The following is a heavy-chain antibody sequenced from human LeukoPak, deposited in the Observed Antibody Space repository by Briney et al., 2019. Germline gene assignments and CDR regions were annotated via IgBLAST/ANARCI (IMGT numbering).Heavy chain of an antibody. J-gene: IGHJ4*02. CDR1: GFTFNNYA. CDR2: ISWNSNSI. CDR3: AKDRGTFRWGSSAFDY. Sequence: GGSLRLSCAAFGFTFNNYAMHWVRQAPGKGLEWVSSISWNSNSIGYVDSVKGRFIISRDNAKNSLYLRMNSLRAEDTALYYCAKDRGTFRWGSSAFDYWGQGTLVTVSS. D-gene: IGHD1-7*01. V-gene: IGHV3-9*01.